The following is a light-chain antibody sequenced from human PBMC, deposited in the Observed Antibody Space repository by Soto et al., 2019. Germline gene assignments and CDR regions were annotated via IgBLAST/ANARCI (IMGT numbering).Light chain of an antibody. V-gene: IGLV1-40*01. CDR2: GNS. CDR1: SSKIGAGSD. Sequence: QSVLTQPPSVSGAPGQRGTISCTGSSSKIGAGSDVHWYQQLPGTAPKLLIYGNSNRPSGVPDRFSGSKSGTSASLAITGLQAEDEADYYCQSYDSSLSGVVFGGGTKVTVL. CDR3: QSYDSSLSGVV. J-gene: IGLJ2*01.